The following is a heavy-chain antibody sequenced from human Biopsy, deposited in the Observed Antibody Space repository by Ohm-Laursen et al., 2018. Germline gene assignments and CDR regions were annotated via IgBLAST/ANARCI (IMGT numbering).Heavy chain of an antibody. CDR1: GYIFTSFG. D-gene: IGHD3-16*01. Sequence: GSSVKVSCKGSGYIFTSFGVRWVRQAPGHGLEWMGGVSTYNGNTEYEQKFQGRVTRTTDTSANTAYMELRSLRSDDTAVYFCARVREGGLIDYWGQGILVTVSS. CDR2: VSTYNGNT. J-gene: IGHJ4*02. V-gene: IGHV1-18*01. CDR3: ARVREGGLIDY.